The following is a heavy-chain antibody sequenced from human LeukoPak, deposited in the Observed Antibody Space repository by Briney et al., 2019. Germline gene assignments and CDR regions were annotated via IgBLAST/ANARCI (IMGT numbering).Heavy chain of an antibody. D-gene: IGHD1-7*01. J-gene: IGHJ4*02. CDR2: ISSTSSYI. V-gene: IGHV3-21*01. Sequence: GGSLSLSCAPSGLTFSSYSMNWVRQAPGKGLEWVSSISSTSSYIFYADSVKGRFTISRDNAKNSLYLQMNSLRAEDTAVYYCARGTNWNYVPFDYWGQGILVTVSS. CDR1: GLTFSSYS. CDR3: ARGTNWNYVPFDY.